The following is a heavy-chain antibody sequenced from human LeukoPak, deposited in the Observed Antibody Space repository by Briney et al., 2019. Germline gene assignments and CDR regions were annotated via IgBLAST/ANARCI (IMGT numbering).Heavy chain of an antibody. CDR1: GGSISSSSYY. J-gene: IGHJ5*02. V-gene: IGHV4-39*07. Sequence: NTSETLSLTCTVSGGSISSSSYYWGWIRQPPGKGLEWIGSIYYSGSTYYNPSLKSRVTISVDTSKNQFSLKLSSVTAADTAVYYCARSRGGFGDYGSWFDPWGQGTLVTVSS. CDR3: ARSRGGFGDYGSWFDP. CDR2: IYYSGST. D-gene: IGHD4-17*01.